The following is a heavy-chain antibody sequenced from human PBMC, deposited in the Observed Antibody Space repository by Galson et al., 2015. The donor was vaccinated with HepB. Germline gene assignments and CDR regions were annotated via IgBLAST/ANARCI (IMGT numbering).Heavy chain of an antibody. Sequence: SLRLSCAASGFTFHTSSMNWVRQAPGKGLEWIAYISSSSSTIYYTDSVRGRFTVSRDNAKSSLSLQMSSLRVEDSAIYYCARRGWDLDSWGPGTLVTVSS. D-gene: IGHD1-26*01. V-gene: IGHV3-48*04. CDR2: ISSSSSTI. J-gene: IGHJ1*01. CDR1: GFTFHTSS. CDR3: ARRGWDLDS.